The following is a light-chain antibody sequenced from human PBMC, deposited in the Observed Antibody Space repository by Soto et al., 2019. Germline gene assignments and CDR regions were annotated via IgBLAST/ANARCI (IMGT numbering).Light chain of an antibody. CDR1: QSVSSN. Sequence: ILMTQSQDTLSVSPGERATLSCRASQSVSSNLAWYQQKPGQAPRLLIYGASTRATGIPARFSGSGSGTEFTLTISSLQSEDYAVYYCHLYNNWPPWTFGQGTKVAIK. CDR3: HLYNNWPPWT. V-gene: IGKV3-15*01. J-gene: IGKJ1*01. CDR2: GAS.